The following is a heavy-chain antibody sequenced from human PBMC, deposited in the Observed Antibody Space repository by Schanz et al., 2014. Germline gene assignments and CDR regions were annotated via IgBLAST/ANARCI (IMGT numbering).Heavy chain of an antibody. Sequence: EVQLLESGGGLVQPGGSLRLSCAASGFTFSNYAMGWVRQTPGKGLEWVSAINGNGGITYYADPVKGRFTISRDNSRNTLFLQMKRLRVEDTAVYYCASTHWFGSGTTIVDYWGQGTLVTVSS. CDR3: ASTHWFGSGTTIVDY. CDR2: INGNGGIT. D-gene: IGHD3-10*01. CDR1: GFTFSNYA. V-gene: IGHV3-23*01. J-gene: IGHJ4*02.